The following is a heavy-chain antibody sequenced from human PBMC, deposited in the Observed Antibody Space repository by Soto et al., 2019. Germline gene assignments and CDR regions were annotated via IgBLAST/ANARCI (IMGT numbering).Heavy chain of an antibody. Sequence: GGSLRLSCAASGFTFSRYAMSWVRQAPGKGLEWVSAISGSGGSTYYADSVKGRFTISRDNSKNTLYLQMNSLRAEDTAVYYCAKSHQLPWELYFQHWGQGTLVTVSS. J-gene: IGHJ1*01. CDR1: GFTFSRYA. V-gene: IGHV3-23*01. D-gene: IGHD2-2*01. CDR2: ISGSGGST. CDR3: AKSHQLPWELYFQH.